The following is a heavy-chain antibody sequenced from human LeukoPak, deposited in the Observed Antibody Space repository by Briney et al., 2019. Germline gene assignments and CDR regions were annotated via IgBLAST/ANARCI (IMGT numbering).Heavy chain of an antibody. CDR2: MNPHSANT. J-gene: IGHJ4*02. D-gene: IGHD2/OR15-2a*01. CDR1: GYTSSNYD. CDR3: ARGEYADY. Sequence: ASVKVSCKTSGYTSSNYDINWVRQVTGQGLVWMGWMNPHSANTGYAQKFQGRVTITMNSSISTAYMELSSLRSEDTAVYCCARGEYADYWGQGTLVTVSS. V-gene: IGHV1-8*03.